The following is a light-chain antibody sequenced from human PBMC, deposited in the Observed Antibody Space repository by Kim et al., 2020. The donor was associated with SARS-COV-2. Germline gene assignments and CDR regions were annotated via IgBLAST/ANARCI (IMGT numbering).Light chain of an antibody. J-gene: IGKJ1*01. Sequence: APGESATHSCRASRSVSSSYLAWYQQKPGQAPRLLIYGASSRATGVPDRFSGSGSGTDFTLTITRLEPEDFAVYYCQQYGNSPHTFGQGTKVDIK. CDR2: GAS. CDR1: RSVSSSY. V-gene: IGKV3-20*01. CDR3: QQYGNSPHT.